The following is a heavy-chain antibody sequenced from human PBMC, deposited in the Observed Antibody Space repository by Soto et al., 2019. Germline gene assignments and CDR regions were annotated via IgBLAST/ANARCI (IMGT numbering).Heavy chain of an antibody. D-gene: IGHD6-19*01. CDR3: ARGLGDSGWVQGY. J-gene: IGHJ4*02. CDR2: MNPNSGNP. V-gene: IGHV1-8*01. Sequence: QVQLVQSGAEVKKPGASVKVSCKASGYTFTSYDINWVRQATGQGLEWMGWMNPNSGNPGYAQKIQSRVTINRNTSGGTTYMELSSLGTKDTAVYSCARGLGDSGWVQGYWGKGTLVTVSS. CDR1: GYTFTSYD.